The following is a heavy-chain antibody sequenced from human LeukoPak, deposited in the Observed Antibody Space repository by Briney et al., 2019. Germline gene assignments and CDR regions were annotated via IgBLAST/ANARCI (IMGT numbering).Heavy chain of an antibody. Sequence: GGSLRLSCVVSGFDLSDYYMSWIRQAPGKGLEWISYISSSGGNIYYADSVKGRFTMSRDNARGSLYLQMNSLTADDTAIYYCARRRDYFDYWGQGTLVTVSS. CDR2: ISSSGGNI. V-gene: IGHV3-11*01. CDR1: GFDLSDYY. CDR3: ARRRDYFDY. J-gene: IGHJ4*02.